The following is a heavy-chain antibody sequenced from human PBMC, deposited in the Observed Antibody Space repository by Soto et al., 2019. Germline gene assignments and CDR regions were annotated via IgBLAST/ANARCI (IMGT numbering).Heavy chain of an antibody. CDR3: ARHKCVKNWFAP. Sequence: QVQLQESGPRVVKPSETLSLTCTVSGGSISGHYCSWIRQPPGKGLEWIGYVHYSGSTNYNPSLESRASISVDPSKTQISLKLNSVAAADTAVYYCARHKCVKNWFAPWGQGTLVTVSS. J-gene: IGHJ5*02. CDR1: GGSISGHY. CDR2: VHYSGST. V-gene: IGHV4-59*08.